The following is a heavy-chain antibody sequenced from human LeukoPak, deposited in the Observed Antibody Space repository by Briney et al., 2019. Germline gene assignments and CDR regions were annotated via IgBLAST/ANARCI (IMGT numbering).Heavy chain of an antibody. CDR3: ARGPYYYDSSGYSYLVY. J-gene: IGHJ4*02. Sequence: SETLSLTCAVYGVSFSGYYWSWIRQPPGKGLEWIGEINHSGSTNYNPSLKSRVTISVDTSKNQFSLKLSSVTAADTAVYYCARGPYYYDSSGYSYLVYWGQGTLVTVSS. CDR2: INHSGST. D-gene: IGHD3-22*01. V-gene: IGHV4-34*01. CDR1: GVSFSGYY.